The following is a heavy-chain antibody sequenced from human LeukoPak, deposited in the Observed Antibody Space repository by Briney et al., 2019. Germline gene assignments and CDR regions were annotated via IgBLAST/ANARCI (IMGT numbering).Heavy chain of an antibody. CDR3: ARGRIAAPDYYFDY. Sequence: GGSLRLSCAASGFTVSSNYMSWVRQAPGKGLEWVSVIYSGGDTYYADSVKGRFTISRDNSKNTLYLQMNSLRAEDTGVYYCARGRIAAPDYYFDYWGQGTLVTVSS. CDR1: GFTVSSNY. V-gene: IGHV3-53*01. J-gene: IGHJ4*02. D-gene: IGHD6-13*01. CDR2: IYSGGDT.